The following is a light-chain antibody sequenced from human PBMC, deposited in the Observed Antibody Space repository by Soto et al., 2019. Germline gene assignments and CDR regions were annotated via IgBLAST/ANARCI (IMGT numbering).Light chain of an antibody. V-gene: IGKV3-15*01. J-gene: IGKJ2*01. Sequence: EIVATQSPAALSVSPGETATLSCRASHSISINLAWYQQKPGQAPRLLVSDASSRASDIPARFSGSGFGTEFTLTISSLQSEDSAAYYCQQYNDWPPTFGQGTDLEIK. CDR1: HSISIN. CDR2: DAS. CDR3: QQYNDWPPT.